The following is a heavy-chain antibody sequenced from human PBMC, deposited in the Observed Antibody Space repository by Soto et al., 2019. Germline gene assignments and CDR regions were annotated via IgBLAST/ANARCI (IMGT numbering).Heavy chain of an antibody. Sequence: ASVKVSCKASGYSFTNYALHWVRQAPGQRLEWMGWINAGNANTKYSQKFQGRVTITRDTSASTAYMELSSLRSEDTAVYYCARDEDYWGQGTLLTVSS. CDR1: GYSFTNYA. V-gene: IGHV1-3*01. J-gene: IGHJ4*02. CDR3: ARDEDY. CDR2: INAGNANT.